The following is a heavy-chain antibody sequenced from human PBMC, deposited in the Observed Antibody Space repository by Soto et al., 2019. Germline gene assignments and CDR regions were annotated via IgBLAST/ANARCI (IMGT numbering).Heavy chain of an antibody. CDR2: IGTAGDT. CDR1: GFTFSIYD. V-gene: IGHV3-13*01. CDR3: ARGGPHSSSRLYYYYYMDV. D-gene: IGHD6-6*01. J-gene: IGHJ6*03. Sequence: PGGSLRLSCAASGFTFSIYDMHWVRQATGKGLEWVSAIGTAGDTDYPGSVKGRFTISRENAKNSLYLQMNSLRAGDTAVYYCARGGPHSSSRLYYYYYMDVWGKGTTVTVSS.